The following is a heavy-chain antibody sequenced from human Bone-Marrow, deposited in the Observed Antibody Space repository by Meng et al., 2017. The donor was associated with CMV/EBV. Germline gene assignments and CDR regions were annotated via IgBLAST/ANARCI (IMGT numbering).Heavy chain of an antibody. D-gene: IGHD4-17*01. CDR2: IYSGGTK. CDR1: GFTVSSNY. Sequence: GESLKISCAASGFTVSSNYMSWVRQAPGKGLEWVSIIYSGGTKYYADSVKGRFTISRDNSKNTLYLQMNSLRAEDTAVYYCARGTRDYYWHFDLWGRGTLVTVSS. CDR3: ARGTRDYYWHFDL. V-gene: IGHV3-53*01. J-gene: IGHJ2*01.